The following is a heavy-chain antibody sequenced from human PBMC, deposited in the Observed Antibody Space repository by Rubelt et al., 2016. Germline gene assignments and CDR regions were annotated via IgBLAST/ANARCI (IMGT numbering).Heavy chain of an antibody. V-gene: IGHV3-23*01. CDR3: ARGSYYFDY. CDR2: LSGSGDTT. CDR1: GFTFSTYA. Sequence: GGGLVQPGGSLRLSCAASGFTFSTYAMTWVRQAPGKGLEWVSGLSGSGDTTYYADSVKGRLTISRDNSKNTLYLQMNSLRVEDTAVYYCARGSYYFDYWGQGTLVTVSS. J-gene: IGHJ4*02. D-gene: IGHD2-21*01.